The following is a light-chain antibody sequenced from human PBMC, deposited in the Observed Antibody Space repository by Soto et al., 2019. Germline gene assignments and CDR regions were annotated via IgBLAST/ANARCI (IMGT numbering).Light chain of an antibody. J-gene: IGKJ4*01. CDR2: GAS. Sequence: IVLTQSPAILALSPGDRATLSCRASQSVSSSYLAWYQHKPGQAPRLLIHGASSRVTGIPDRFSGSESGTDFTLTITRLEPEDFAVYYCQQYQSLTFGGGTKVEIK. V-gene: IGKV3-20*01. CDR3: QQYQSLT. CDR1: QSVSSSY.